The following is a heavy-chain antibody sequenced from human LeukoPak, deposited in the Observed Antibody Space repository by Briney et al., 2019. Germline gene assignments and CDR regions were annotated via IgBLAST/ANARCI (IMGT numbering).Heavy chain of an antibody. CDR3: ARDRQSSGWYEGGGLDAFDI. D-gene: IGHD6-19*01. V-gene: IGHV3-21*01. CDR2: ISSSSSYI. Sequence: GGSLRLSCAASGFTFSSYSMNWVRQAPGKGLEWVSSISSSSSYIYYADSVKGRFTISRDNAKDSLYLQMNSLRAEDTAVYYCARDRQSSGWYEGGGLDAFDIWGQGTMVTVSS. J-gene: IGHJ3*02. CDR1: GFTFSSYS.